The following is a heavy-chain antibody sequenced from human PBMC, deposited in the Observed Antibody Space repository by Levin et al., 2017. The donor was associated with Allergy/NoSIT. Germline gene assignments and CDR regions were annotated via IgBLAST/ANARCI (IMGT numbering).Heavy chain of an antibody. CDR3: ARGGYQLLRKGFDY. Sequence: ASVKVSCKASGYTFTSYYLYWVRQAPGQGPECMGRLNPNGGGTTYAERFQGRVTMTRHTSTSTVYMELSSLRSDDTAVYYCARGGYQLLRKGFDYWGQGTLVTVSS. D-gene: IGHD1-26*01. CDR2: LNPNGGGT. J-gene: IGHJ4*02. CDR1: GYTFTSYY. V-gene: IGHV1-46*01.